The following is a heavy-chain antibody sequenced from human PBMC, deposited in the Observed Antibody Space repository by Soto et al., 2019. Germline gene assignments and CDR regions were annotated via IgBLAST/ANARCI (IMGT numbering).Heavy chain of an antibody. CDR2: INHSGSP. CDR3: ARIRGRIYYFYYMDV. J-gene: IGHJ6*03. Sequence: PSETLSLTCAVYGGSFSGYYWSWIRQPPGKGLEWIGEINHSGSPNYNPSLKSRVTISVDTSKNQFSLKLSSVTAADTAVYYCARIRGRIYYFYYMDVWGKGTTVTVSS. V-gene: IGHV4-34*01. CDR1: GGSFSGYY.